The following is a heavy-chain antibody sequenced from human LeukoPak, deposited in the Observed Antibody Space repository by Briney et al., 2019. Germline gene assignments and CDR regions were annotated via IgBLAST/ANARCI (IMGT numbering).Heavy chain of an antibody. CDR1: GFTFSSYA. J-gene: IGHJ5*02. Sequence: GGSLRLSCAASGFTFSSYAMHWVRQAPGKGLEWVAVISYDGSNKYYADSVKGRFTNSRDNSKNTLYLQMNSLRAEDTAVYYCARARDGGVPWFDPWGQGTLVTVSS. D-gene: IGHD2-8*02. CDR2: ISYDGSNK. V-gene: IGHV3-30*04. CDR3: ARARDGGVPWFDP.